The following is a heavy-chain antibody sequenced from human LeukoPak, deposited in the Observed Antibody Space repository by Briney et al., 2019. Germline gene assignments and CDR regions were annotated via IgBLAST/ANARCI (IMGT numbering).Heavy chain of an antibody. CDR2: IGIAGDT. CDR1: GFTFSSYD. D-gene: IGHD6-19*01. J-gene: IGHJ2*01. CDR3: ARGDSSGSGWYFDL. Sequence: GGSLRLSCAASGFTFSSYDMHGVRQAPGKGLEWVSAIGIAGDTSYPGSVKGRFTISRENAKNSLYLKMNSLRAGDTAVYYCARGDSSGSGWYFDLWGRGTLVTVSS. V-gene: IGHV3-13*04.